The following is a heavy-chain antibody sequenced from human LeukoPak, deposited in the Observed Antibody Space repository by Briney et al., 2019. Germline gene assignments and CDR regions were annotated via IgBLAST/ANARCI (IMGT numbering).Heavy chain of an antibody. CDR1: GGSISRYY. CDR3: ARHGNYGNYFYYGMDV. Sequence: SDTLSLTCTVTGGSISRYYWSWIRQPPGKGLEWIGYIHYSGSTNYNPSLKSRVTISVDTSKNEFSLKLSSGTAADTAVYYCARHGNYGNYFYYGMDVWGQGTTVTVSS. V-gene: IGHV4-59*08. J-gene: IGHJ6*02. D-gene: IGHD3-10*01. CDR2: IHYSGST.